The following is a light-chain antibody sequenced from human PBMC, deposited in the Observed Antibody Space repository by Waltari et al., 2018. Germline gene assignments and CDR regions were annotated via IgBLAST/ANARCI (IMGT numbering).Light chain of an antibody. CDR2: GAS. CDR3: QQYDTSSS. J-gene: IGKJ5*01. CDR1: QSVGSNY. V-gene: IGKV3-20*01. Sequence: EIVLTQSPGTLSLSPGERATLSCRASQSVGSNYLVWYQQKPGQAPRLLIYGASSRATGIPDRFTGSGSGTDFTLTISRLEPEDFAVYYCQQYDTSSSFGQGTRLEIK.